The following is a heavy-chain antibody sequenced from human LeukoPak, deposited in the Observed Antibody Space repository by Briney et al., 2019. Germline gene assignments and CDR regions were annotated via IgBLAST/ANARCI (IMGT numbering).Heavy chain of an antibody. J-gene: IGHJ4*02. CDR2: IYYSGST. Sequence: TSETLSLTCTVSGGSISSSSYYWGWIRQPPGKGLEWIGSIYYSGSTYYNPSLKSRVTISVDTSKNQFSLKLSSVTAADTAVYYCARLRGDYGSVVDYWGQGTLVTVSS. D-gene: IGHD4-17*01. CDR3: ARLRGDYGSVVDY. V-gene: IGHV4-39*01. CDR1: GGSISSSSYY.